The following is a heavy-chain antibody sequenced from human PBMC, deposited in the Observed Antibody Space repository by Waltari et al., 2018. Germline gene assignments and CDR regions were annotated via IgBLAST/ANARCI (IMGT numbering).Heavy chain of an antibody. CDR2: LDERGTTT. CDR1: GFTFTNYA. V-gene: IGHV3-23*01. J-gene: IGHJ4*02. D-gene: IGHD2-2*01. Sequence: EVQLLESGGGLVQPGGSLRLSCAASGFTFTNYAMSWVRQTPGEGLEWVSGLDERGTTTYDADAVKGRFTIFRDNWRNTVSLQMNNLRVEDTGMYYCAKDYTVVEVPEVIFDYLGQGTLVTVSS. CDR3: AKDYTVVEVPEVIFDY.